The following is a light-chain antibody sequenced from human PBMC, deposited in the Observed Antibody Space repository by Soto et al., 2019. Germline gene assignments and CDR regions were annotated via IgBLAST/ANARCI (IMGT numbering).Light chain of an antibody. CDR3: QRYGNSPFT. CDR1: QSLSSNY. Sequence: EIVLTQSPGTLSLSPGERATLSCRASQSLSSNYLAWYQQRPGQAPRLLIYGASARATGIPDRFSGSGSGTDFTLTISRLEPEDFAVYYCQRYGNSPFTFGPGTKVAIK. J-gene: IGKJ3*01. CDR2: GAS. V-gene: IGKV3-20*01.